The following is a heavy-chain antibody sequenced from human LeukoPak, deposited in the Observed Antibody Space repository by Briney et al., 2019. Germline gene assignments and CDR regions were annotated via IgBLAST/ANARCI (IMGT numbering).Heavy chain of an antibody. V-gene: IGHV4-59*08. CDR1: GGSISSYY. D-gene: IGHD6-13*01. CDR3: ARQGGYIAPLAL. J-gene: IGHJ4*02. CDR2: ISYSGNT. Sequence: PSETLSLTCTVSGGSISSYYWSWIRQPPGKGLEWIGYISYSGNTNYNPSLKSRVTISVDTSKNQFSLKLSSVTAADTAVYYCARQGGYIAPLALRGQGTLVTVSS.